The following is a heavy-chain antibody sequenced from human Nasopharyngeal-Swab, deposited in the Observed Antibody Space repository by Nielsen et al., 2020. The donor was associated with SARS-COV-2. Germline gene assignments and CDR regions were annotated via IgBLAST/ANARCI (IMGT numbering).Heavy chain of an antibody. D-gene: IGHD3-16*02. J-gene: IGHJ3*02. CDR2: MYESGKT. CDR3: AREDTIKFGELVVGDAFDI. Sequence: IRQPPGKGLEWIGSMYESGKTYYNPSLKSRVTISVDTSKNQFSLKLNSVTAADTAVYFCAREDTIKFGELVVGDAFDIWSQGIMVTVSS. V-gene: IGHV4-39*07.